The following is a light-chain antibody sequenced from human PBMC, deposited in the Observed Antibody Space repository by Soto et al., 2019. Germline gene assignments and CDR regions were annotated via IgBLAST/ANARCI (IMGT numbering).Light chain of an antibody. CDR1: QGISRW. Sequence: DIQMTQSPSSVSASVGDRVTITCRASQGISRWLAWYQQKPGKAPKLLIYTASSLQSGVPSRFSGSGSGTDFTPTISSLQPEDFATYYCQQTTTFPLTFGGGTKVEIK. J-gene: IGKJ4*01. CDR3: QQTTTFPLT. V-gene: IGKV1-12*01. CDR2: TAS.